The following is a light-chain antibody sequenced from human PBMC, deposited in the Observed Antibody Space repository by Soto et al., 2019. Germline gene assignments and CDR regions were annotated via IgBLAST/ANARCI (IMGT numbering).Light chain of an antibody. CDR3: QQSYSMPFT. Sequence: DIQMTQSPSSLSASVGDRVTITCRASQTISSSLNWYQQRPGKAPKLLIYAASSLQSGVPSRFSESGSGTDFTLTISSLQPEDSATYYCQQSYSMPFTFGPGTRMDIK. CDR1: QTISSS. V-gene: IGKV1-39*01. J-gene: IGKJ3*01. CDR2: AAS.